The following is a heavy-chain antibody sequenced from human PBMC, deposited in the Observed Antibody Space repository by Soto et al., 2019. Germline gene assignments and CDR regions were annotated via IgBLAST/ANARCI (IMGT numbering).Heavy chain of an antibody. V-gene: IGHV1-18*01. Sequence: QVQLVQAGAQVKKPGASVKVSCKASGYTFTSYGISWVQQAPGQGLEWIGWISVYNAYTSYAQKFQERLTLATDTPTPTACMELRSLRQDDAAGYFCARGLGIHFALWGQGTQVTVSS. CDR2: ISVYNAYT. CDR3: ARGLGIHFAL. D-gene: IGHD7-27*01. CDR1: GYTFTSYG. J-gene: IGHJ4*02.